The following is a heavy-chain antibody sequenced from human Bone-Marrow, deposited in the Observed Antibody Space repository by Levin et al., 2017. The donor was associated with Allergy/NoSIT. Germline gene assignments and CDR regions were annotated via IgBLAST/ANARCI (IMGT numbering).Heavy chain of an antibody. CDR2: ISPRGST. V-gene: IGHV4-31*02. CDR3: ARDFSYYFDY. Sequence: SETLSLTCGVSGISINSGGSYWSWLRQHPGKGLEWIGYISPRGSTFYNPSLKSRVTISADTSKNQCSLRLSSVTAADTAVYYCARDFSYYFDYWGQGTLVTVSS. J-gene: IGHJ4*02. D-gene: IGHD3-10*01. CDR1: GISINSGGSY.